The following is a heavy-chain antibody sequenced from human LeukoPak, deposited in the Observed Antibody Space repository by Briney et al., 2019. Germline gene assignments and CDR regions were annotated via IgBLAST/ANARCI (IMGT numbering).Heavy chain of an antibody. CDR3: AVVLSYGPYGMDV. CDR2: IKQDRSEK. Sequence: GGSLRLSCAAYGVTFSSYWMSWVRQPPGKGLEWVANIKQDRSEKYYLDPVKGRFTISRDNAKNSLYRQMNRVRAEDTAVYYCAVVLSYGPYGMDVWGRGTTVTVSS. J-gene: IGHJ6*02. V-gene: IGHV3-7*01. CDR1: GVTFSSYW. D-gene: IGHD5-18*01.